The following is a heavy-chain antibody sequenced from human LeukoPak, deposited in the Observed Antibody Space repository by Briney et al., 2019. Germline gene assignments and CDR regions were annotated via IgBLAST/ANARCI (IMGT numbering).Heavy chain of an antibody. CDR1: GYTFTGYY. CDR2: INPNSGGT. J-gene: IGHJ4*02. CDR3: ARGLGDYYDTSDFYYAVPAH. Sequence: ASVKVSCKASGYTFTGYYMHWVRQAPGQGLEWMGWINPNSGGTNYAQKFQGRVAMTRDTSITTAYMELNSLRSEDTAVCYCARGLGDYYDTSDFYYAVPAHWGQGTLVTVSS. V-gene: IGHV1-2*02. D-gene: IGHD3-22*01.